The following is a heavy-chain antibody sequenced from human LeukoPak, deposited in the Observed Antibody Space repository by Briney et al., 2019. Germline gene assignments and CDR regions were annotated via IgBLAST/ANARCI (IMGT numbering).Heavy chain of an antibody. V-gene: IGHV5-51*01. D-gene: IGHD3-22*01. J-gene: IGHJ4*02. CDR2: IYPSDSDT. Sequence: GESLKISCKGSRYSFTSYWIGWVRQMPGKGLEWMGIIYPSDSDTRYSPSFQGQVTISVDKSISTAYLQWSSPKASDTAMYYCARRRGSNYYDSSGPNDYWGQGTLVTVSS. CDR1: RYSFTSYW. CDR3: ARRRGSNYYDSSGPNDY.